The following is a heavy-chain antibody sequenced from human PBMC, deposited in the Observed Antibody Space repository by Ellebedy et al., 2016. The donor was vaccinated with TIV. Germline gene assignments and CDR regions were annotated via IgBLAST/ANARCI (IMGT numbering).Heavy chain of an antibody. J-gene: IGHJ3*02. Sequence: ASVKVSCKASGYTFTGYYMHWVRQAPGQGLEWMGWINPNSGGTNYAQKFQGRVTMTRDTSISTAYMELSRLRSDDTAVYYCARDWVSSDAFDIWGQGTMVTVSS. D-gene: IGHD3-16*01. CDR2: INPNSGGT. CDR1: GYTFTGYY. V-gene: IGHV1-2*02. CDR3: ARDWVSSDAFDI.